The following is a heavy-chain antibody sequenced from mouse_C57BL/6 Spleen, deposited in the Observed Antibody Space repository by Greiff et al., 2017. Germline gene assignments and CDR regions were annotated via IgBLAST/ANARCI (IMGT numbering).Heavy chain of an antibody. CDR3: TTSSTTVVATPFDY. Sequence: EVQLQQSGAELVRPGASVKLSCTASGFNIKDDYMHWVKQRPEQGLEWIGWIYPENGDTEYASKFQGKATITADTSSNTAYLQLSSLTSEDTAVYYGTTSSTTVVATPFDYWGQGTTLTVSS. J-gene: IGHJ2*01. CDR1: GFNIKDDY. V-gene: IGHV14-4*01. D-gene: IGHD1-1*01. CDR2: IYPENGDT.